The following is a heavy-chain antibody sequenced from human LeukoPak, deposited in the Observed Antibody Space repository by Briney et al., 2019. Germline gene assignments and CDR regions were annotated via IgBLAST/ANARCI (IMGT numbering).Heavy chain of an antibody. D-gene: IGHD2-15*01. Sequence: SETPSLTCTVSGGSVSSGSYYWSWIRHPPGKGLEWIGYMYSSGISSYNPSLKSRVTISIDTSKNQFSLKLRSATAADTAVYFCARGGNWLGPWGQGTLVTVSS. CDR1: GGSVSSGSYY. CDR2: MYSSGIS. CDR3: ARGGNWLGP. J-gene: IGHJ5*02. V-gene: IGHV4-61*01.